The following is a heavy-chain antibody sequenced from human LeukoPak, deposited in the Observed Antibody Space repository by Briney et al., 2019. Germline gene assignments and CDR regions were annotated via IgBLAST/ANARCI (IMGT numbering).Heavy chain of an antibody. J-gene: IGHJ5*02. CDR2: INHSGST. Sequence: EASETLSLTCDVYGASFTGYYWSWIRQSPGKGLEWIGEINHSGSTNYNPSLKSRVTISVDTSKNQFSLKLSSVTAADTAVYYCARGLGGITIFGVVIFARFDPWGQGTLVTVSS. D-gene: IGHD3-3*01. CDR3: ARGLGGITIFGVVIFARFDP. V-gene: IGHV4-34*01. CDR1: GASFTGYY.